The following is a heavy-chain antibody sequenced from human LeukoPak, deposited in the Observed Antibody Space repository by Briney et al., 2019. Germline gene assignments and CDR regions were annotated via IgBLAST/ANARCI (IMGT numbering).Heavy chain of an antibody. D-gene: IGHD3-10*01. Sequence: GGSLRLSCAASGFTISSYWMSWVRQAPGKGLEWVANIKQDGSEKYYVDSVKGRFTISRDNAKNSLYLQMNSLRAEDTAVYYCARVDGSGSYYYFDYWGQGTLVTVSS. V-gene: IGHV3-7*03. CDR1: GFTISSYW. CDR3: ARVDGSGSYYYFDY. CDR2: IKQDGSEK. J-gene: IGHJ4*02.